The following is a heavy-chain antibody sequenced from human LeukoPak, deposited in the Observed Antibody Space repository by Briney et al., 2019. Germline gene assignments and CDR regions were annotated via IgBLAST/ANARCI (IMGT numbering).Heavy chain of an antibody. CDR3: ARGPVGSTRFFDS. D-gene: IGHD1-26*01. CDR2: ISAYNGNT. V-gene: IGHV1-18*01. CDR1: GYTFISYG. J-gene: IGHJ4*02. Sequence: ASVKVSCKASGYTFISYGISWVRQAPGQGLEWMGWISAYNGNTDYAQNLQDRFTMTTDTSTRTAYMELRSLRSDDTAVYYCARGPVGSTRFFDSWGQGTLVTVSS.